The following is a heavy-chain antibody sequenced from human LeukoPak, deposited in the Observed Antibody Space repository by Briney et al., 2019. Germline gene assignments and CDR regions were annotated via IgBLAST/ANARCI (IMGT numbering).Heavy chain of an antibody. Sequence: PGGSLRLSCAASGFTFSSYSMNWVRQAPGKGLEWVSSISSSSSYIYYADSVKGRFTISRDNAKNSLYLQMNSLRAEDTAVYYCARDRLITMVRGVIRYMDVWGKGTTVTVSS. V-gene: IGHV3-21*01. J-gene: IGHJ6*03. D-gene: IGHD3-10*01. CDR2: ISSSSSYI. CDR3: ARDRLITMVRGVIRYMDV. CDR1: GFTFSSYS.